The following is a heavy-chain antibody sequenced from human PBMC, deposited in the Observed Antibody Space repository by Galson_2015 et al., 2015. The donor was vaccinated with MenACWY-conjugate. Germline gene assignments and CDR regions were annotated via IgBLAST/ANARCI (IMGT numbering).Heavy chain of an antibody. D-gene: IGHD1-26*01. V-gene: IGHV4-38-2*01. CDR3: ARVTGYSGSYYFPY. CDR1: GYSISSGYY. Sequence: ETLSLTRAVSGYSISSGYYWGWIRQPPGKGLEWIGIIYHSGSTYYNPSLKSRVTMSVDTSKNQFSLKLSSVTAADTAVYYCARVTGYSGSYYFPYWGQGTLVTVSS. J-gene: IGHJ4*02. CDR2: IYHSGST.